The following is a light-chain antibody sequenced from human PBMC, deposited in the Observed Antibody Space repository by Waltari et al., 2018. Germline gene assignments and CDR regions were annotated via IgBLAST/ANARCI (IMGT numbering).Light chain of an antibody. V-gene: IGKV3-15*01. CDR3: QHYNNWPQT. CDR1: LNVNTN. Sequence: EIVMTQSPATLSVSPGERATLSCRASLNVNTNLAWYQQKPGQGPRLLIYGAFTRATGIPARFSGSGSGTDFTPTISSLQSEDSAVYYCQHYNNWPQTFGQGTKVEIK. J-gene: IGKJ1*01. CDR2: GAF.